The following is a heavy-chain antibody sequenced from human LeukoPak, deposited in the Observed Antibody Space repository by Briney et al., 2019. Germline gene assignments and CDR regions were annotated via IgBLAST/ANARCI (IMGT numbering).Heavy chain of an antibody. D-gene: IGHD6-19*01. V-gene: IGHV3-23*01. Sequence: GGSLRLSCAASGFTFSSYAMSWVRQAPGKGLEWVSAISGSGGSTYYADSVKGRFTISRDNSKNTLYLQMNSLRAEDTAVYYCAKDRVSRGWYGSIAYWGQGTLVTVSS. CDR3: AKDRVSRGWYGSIAY. J-gene: IGHJ4*02. CDR2: ISGSGGST. CDR1: GFTFSSYA.